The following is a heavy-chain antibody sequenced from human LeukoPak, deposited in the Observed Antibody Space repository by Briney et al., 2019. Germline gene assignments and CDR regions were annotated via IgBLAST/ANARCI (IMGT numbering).Heavy chain of an antibody. J-gene: IGHJ4*02. V-gene: IGHV4-39*01. CDR2: IYYSGST. D-gene: IGHD2-15*01. CDR1: GGSISSSSYY. CDR3: ARHWPTGAYSTPTYYFDY. Sequence: TSETLSLTCTVSGGSISSSSYYWGWIRQPPGKGLEWIGSIYYSGSTYYNPSLKSRVTISVDTSKNQFALKLSPVTAADPAVYSCARHWPTGAYSTPTYYFDYWRQGTLVTVSS.